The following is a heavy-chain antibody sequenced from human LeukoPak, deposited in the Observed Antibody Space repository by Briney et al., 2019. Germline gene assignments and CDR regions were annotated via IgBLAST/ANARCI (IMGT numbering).Heavy chain of an antibody. D-gene: IGHD4-17*01. CDR3: ARGGKGYGDYVGGAPYY. CDR2: ISSNGGST. Sequence: GGSLRLSRAASGFTFSSYAMHWVRQAPGKGLEYVSAISSNGGSTYYANSVKGRFTISRDNSKNTLYLQMGSLRAEDMAVYYCARGGKGYGDYVGGAPYYWGQGTLVTVSS. CDR1: GFTFSSYA. V-gene: IGHV3-64*01. J-gene: IGHJ4*02.